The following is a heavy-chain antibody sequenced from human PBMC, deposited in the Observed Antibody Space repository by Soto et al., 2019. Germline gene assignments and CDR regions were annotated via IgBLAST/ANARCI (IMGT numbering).Heavy chain of an antibody. Sequence: QVQLVESGGGVVQPGMSLRLSCAASGFTFSSYGMHWVRQAPGKGMEWVAVIWYDGSNKYYADSVKGRFTSSRDHYKNSLYLQMNSLRAEDTAVYYCARDSVVAALHDAFAICGQGTMVTVSS. D-gene: IGHD1-26*01. V-gene: IGHV3-33*01. CDR3: ARDSVVAALHDAFAI. CDR2: IWYDGSNK. CDR1: GFTFSSYG. J-gene: IGHJ3*02.